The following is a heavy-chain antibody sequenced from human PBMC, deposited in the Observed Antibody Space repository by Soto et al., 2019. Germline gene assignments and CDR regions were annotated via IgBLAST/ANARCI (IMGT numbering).Heavy chain of an antibody. Sequence: EVHLLESGGDLVQPGGSLRLSCTASGLTFSTYAMSWVRQAPGKGLEWVSAIGGSGTGGRTYYADSVKGRFTISRDNSKNTVYLQMYSLRADDTAVYYCAQSPGGLDGYNSDYYGMDVWGQGTTVTFSS. CDR3: AQSPGGLDGYNSDYYGMDV. CDR2: IGGSGTGGRT. CDR1: GLTFSTYA. V-gene: IGHV3-23*01. J-gene: IGHJ6*02. D-gene: IGHD5-12*01.